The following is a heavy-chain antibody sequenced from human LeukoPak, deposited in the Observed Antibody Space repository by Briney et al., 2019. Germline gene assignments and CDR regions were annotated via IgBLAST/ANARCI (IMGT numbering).Heavy chain of an antibody. CDR1: GGTFSSYA. J-gene: IGHJ3*02. CDR3: ARDSGTTRAFDI. CDR2: IIPTFGTA. D-gene: IGHD1-1*01. Sequence: SVKVSCKASGGTFSSYAISWVRQAPGQGLEWMGGIIPTFGTANYAQKFQGRVTITTDESASTAYMELSSLRSEDTAVYYCARDSGTTRAFDIWGQGTMVTVSS. V-gene: IGHV1-69*05.